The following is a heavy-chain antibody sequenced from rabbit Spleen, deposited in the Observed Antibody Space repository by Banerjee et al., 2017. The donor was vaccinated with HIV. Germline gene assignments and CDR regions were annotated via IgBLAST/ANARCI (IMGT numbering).Heavy chain of an antibody. Sequence: QSLEESGGDLVKPGASLTLTCTASGFSFSTSDYMCWVRQAPGKGLEWISCIAGSSSGFTYSATWAKGRFTCSKTSSTTVTLQMTSLTAADTATYFCARTAGTGSLAYFTLWGQGTLVTVS. D-gene: IGHD4-2*01. V-gene: IGHV1S40*01. CDR3: ARTAGTGSLAYFTL. CDR1: GFSFSTSDY. CDR2: IAGSSSGFT. J-gene: IGHJ4*01.